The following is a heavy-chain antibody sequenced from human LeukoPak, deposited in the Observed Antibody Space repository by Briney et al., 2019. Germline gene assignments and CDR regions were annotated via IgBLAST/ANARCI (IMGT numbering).Heavy chain of an antibody. Sequence: GGSLRLSCTASGLSCSSYNMNWVRQAPGKGPEWVAYITANNTTKYYADSVKGRFTISRDNAKKSLFLQMNSLRAEDTAVYYCAAASAFSSSWRSWGQGTVVTVSS. J-gene: IGHJ5*02. CDR1: GLSCSSYN. V-gene: IGHV3-48*01. CDR3: AAASAFSSSWRS. CDR2: ITANNTTK. D-gene: IGHD6-13*01.